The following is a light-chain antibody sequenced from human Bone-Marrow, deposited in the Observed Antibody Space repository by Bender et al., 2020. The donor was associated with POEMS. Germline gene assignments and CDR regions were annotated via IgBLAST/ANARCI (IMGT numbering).Light chain of an antibody. CDR3: QSYDTRMTGSRV. Sequence: QSVLTQPPSVSGAPGQSVTISCTGRSSNIGAGYDVHWYRQLPRTAPQLLIYGDNNRPSGVPARFSGSRSGTSASLTITGLQAEDEADYYCQSYDTRMTGSRVFGTGTTVIVL. J-gene: IGLJ1*01. CDR1: SSNIGAGYD. V-gene: IGLV1-40*01. CDR2: GDN.